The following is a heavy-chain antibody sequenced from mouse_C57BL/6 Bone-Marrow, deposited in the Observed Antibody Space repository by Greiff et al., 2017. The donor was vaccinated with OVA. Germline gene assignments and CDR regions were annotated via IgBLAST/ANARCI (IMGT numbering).Heavy chain of an antibody. CDR3: ARRSHWYFDV. CDR2: IHPNSGST. V-gene: IGHV1-64*01. J-gene: IGHJ1*03. CDR1: GYTFTSYW. Sequence: QVQLQQPGAELVKPGASVKLSCKASGYTFTSYWMHWVKQRPGQGLEWIGMIHPNSGSTNYNEKIKSKATLTVDKSSSTAYMPRSSLTSEDSAVDYCARRSHWYFDVWGTGTTVTVSS.